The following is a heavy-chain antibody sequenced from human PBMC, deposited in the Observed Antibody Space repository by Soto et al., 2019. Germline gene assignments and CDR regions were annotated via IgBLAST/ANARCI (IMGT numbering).Heavy chain of an antibody. Sequence: GEALKISCTGFGYTFTTFWISWVRPMPGRGLEWMGRIDPRDSYTNYSPSFQGHVTISGEKSISPVYLQWASLKASDTAIYSWARLSCSSSTWDSWFYPSGQRTLFTVSS. CDR3: ARLSCSSSTWDSWFYP. D-gene: IGHD2-2*01. J-gene: IGHJ5*02. V-gene: IGHV5-10-1*01. CDR1: GYTFTTFW. CDR2: IDPRDSYT.